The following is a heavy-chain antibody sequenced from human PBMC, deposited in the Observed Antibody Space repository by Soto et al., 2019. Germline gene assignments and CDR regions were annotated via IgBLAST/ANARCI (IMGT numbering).Heavy chain of an antibody. D-gene: IGHD3-3*01. CDR3: AKVGDFWSGYYAFDI. CDR1: GFTFSSYA. CDR2: ISGSGGST. V-gene: IGHV3-23*01. J-gene: IGHJ3*02. Sequence: GGSLRLSCAASGFTFSSYAMSWVRPAPGKGLEWVSAISGSGGSTYYADSVKGRFTISRDNSKNTLYLQMNSLRAEDTAVYYCAKVGDFWSGYYAFDIWGQGTMVTVSS.